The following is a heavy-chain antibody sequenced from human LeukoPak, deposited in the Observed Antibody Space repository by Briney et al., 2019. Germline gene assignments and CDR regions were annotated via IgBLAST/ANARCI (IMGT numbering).Heavy chain of an antibody. J-gene: IGHJ4*02. CDR1: GFTFSSYA. V-gene: IGHV3-23*01. CDR3: AKGGWELLFFDY. D-gene: IGHD1-26*01. CDR2: ISGSGGST. Sequence: PGGSLRLSCAASGFTFSSYAMSWVRQAPGKGLEWVSAISGSGGSTYYADSVKGRFTISRDNSKNTLYLQMNTLRAEDTAVYYCAKGGWELLFFDYWGQGTLVTVSS.